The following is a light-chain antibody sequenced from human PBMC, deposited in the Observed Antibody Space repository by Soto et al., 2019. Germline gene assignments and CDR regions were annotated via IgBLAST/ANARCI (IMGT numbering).Light chain of an antibody. V-gene: IGKV1-12*01. CDR1: RDISSW. Sequence: DIQMTQSPSSVSASVGDRVTITCRASRDISSWLAWYQQKPGKAPKLLIYAASSLQSGVPSRFSGSGSGTDFTLTISSLQPEDFAVYFCQQRSNWPRLTFGGGTKVDIK. CDR2: AAS. J-gene: IGKJ4*01. CDR3: QQRSNWPRLT.